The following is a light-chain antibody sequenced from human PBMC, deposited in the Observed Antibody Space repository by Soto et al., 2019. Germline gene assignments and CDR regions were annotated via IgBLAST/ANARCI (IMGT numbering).Light chain of an antibody. CDR1: SSNIGAGYD. CDR3: QSYDSSLSGSEV. Sequence: QSVLTQPPSVSGAPGQRVTISCTGSSSNIGAGYDVHWYQKLPGTAPKLLIYGNSNPPSGVPDRFSGSNSGTSASLAITGLQAEDGADYDCQSYDSSLSGSEVFGTGTKITVL. CDR2: GNS. V-gene: IGLV1-40*01. J-gene: IGLJ1*01.